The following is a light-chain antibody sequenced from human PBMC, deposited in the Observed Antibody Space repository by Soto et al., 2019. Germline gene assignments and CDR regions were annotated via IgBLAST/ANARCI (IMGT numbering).Light chain of an antibody. J-gene: IGKJ1*01. CDR1: QSVDSSF. V-gene: IGKV3-20*01. Sequence: EIVLPQSPGSLSLSPGERATLSCRASQSVDSSFFAWYQKKPGQAPRLLIYGASKRATGIPDRFSGSGSGIDVTLTISRLEPEYFAVYYCQQYVSTVTFGQGTKVEIK. CDR2: GAS. CDR3: QQYVSTVT.